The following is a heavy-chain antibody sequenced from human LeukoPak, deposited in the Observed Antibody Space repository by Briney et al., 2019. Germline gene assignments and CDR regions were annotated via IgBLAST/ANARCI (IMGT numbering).Heavy chain of an antibody. J-gene: IGHJ4*02. Sequence: GGSLRLSCAASGFSFNNFAMYWVRQAPGKGLEWVAHISYDGSSRYNEDSVKGRFTISRDNSKNTLYLKMNSLRAEDTAVYYCAKDWEYCSGGSCRTYGGLDYWGQGTLVTVSS. CDR3: AKDWEYCSGGSCRTYGGLDY. D-gene: IGHD2-15*01. CDR1: GFSFNNFA. V-gene: IGHV3-30*04. CDR2: ISYDGSSR.